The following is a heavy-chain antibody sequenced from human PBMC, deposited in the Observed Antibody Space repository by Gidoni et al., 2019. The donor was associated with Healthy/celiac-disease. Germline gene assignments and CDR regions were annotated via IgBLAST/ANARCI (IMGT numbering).Heavy chain of an antibody. D-gene: IGHD1-26*01. CDR2: IIGSGGSP. CDR3: AKEVVGARGYFQH. V-gene: IGHV3-23*01. CDR1: GYTFSSYA. J-gene: IGHJ1*01. Sequence: EVQLLESGGGLLQPGGSLRLSCAASGYTFSSYAMSWVRQAPGKGLEWVSAIIGSGGSPYYADSVKGRFTISRDNSNNTLYLQMNSLRAEDTAVYYCAKEVVGARGYFQHWGQGTLVTVSS.